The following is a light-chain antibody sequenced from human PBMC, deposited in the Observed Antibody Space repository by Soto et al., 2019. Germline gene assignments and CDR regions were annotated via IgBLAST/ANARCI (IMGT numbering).Light chain of an antibody. CDR3: SSDTSSSALVV. CDR1: SSDVGGYNY. V-gene: IGLV2-14*01. Sequence: QSALTQPASVSGSPGQSITISCTGTSSDVGGYNYVSWYQQHPGKAPKLMIYDVSNRPSGVSNRFSGSKSGNTASLTISGLQAEDEADYYWSSDTSSSALVVFGGGTKLTVL. J-gene: IGLJ2*01. CDR2: DVS.